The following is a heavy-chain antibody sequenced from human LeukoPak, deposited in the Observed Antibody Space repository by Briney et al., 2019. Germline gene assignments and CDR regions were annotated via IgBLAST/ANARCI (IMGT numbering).Heavy chain of an antibody. CDR2: ISGNGGST. J-gene: IGHJ3*02. V-gene: IGHV3-23*01. CDR1: GFTFSSYA. D-gene: IGHD3-22*01. Sequence: GGSLRLSCAASGFTFSSYAMSWVRQAPGKGLEWVSRISGNGGSTYYADSVKGRFTISRDSSKNTVYLQMNSLSAEDTAVYYCAKDHYYDTTGHYSRWRSGLNDAFDIWGQGTLVTVSS. CDR3: AKDHYYDTTGHYSRWRSGLNDAFDI.